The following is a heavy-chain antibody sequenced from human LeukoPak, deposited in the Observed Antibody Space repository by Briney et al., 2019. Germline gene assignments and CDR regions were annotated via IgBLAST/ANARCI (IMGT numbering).Heavy chain of an antibody. V-gene: IGHV4-61*01. J-gene: IGHJ4*02. CDR2: IYYSGST. Sequence: NPSETLSLTCAVSGYSISSGYYWGWIRQPPGKGLEWIGYIYYSGSTNYNPSLKSRVTISVDTSKNQFSLKLSSVTAADTAVYYCARGYANWLLSDWGQGTLVTVSS. D-gene: IGHD3-9*01. CDR3: ARGYANWLLSD. CDR1: GYSISSGYY.